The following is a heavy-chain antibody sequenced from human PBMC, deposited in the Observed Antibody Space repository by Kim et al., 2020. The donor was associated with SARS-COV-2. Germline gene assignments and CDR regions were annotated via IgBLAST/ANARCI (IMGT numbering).Heavy chain of an antibody. J-gene: IGHJ4*02. CDR2: ISSSSSTI. D-gene: IGHD1-26*01. Sequence: GGSLRLSCAASGFTFSSYSMNWVRQAPGKGLEWVSYISSSSSTIYYADSVKGRFTISRDNAKNSLYLQMNSLRAEDTAVYYCAREKVLVGADMIDYWGQGTLVTVSS. CDR1: GFTFSSYS. CDR3: AREKVLVGADMIDY. V-gene: IGHV3-48*04.